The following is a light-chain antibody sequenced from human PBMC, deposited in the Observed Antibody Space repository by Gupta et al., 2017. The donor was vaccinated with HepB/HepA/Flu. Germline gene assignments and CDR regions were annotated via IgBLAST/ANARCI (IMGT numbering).Light chain of an antibody. Sequence: EIVLTQSPATLSLSPGERATLSCRASQSVSSYIGWYQQKPGQASRLRIYDASNRATGIPAMCSSSGSGTYFLLTISSVEPEDLAVYYWQQLSNPRTFGGGTKVEIK. CDR2: DAS. CDR1: QSVSSY. CDR3: QQLSNPRT. J-gene: IGKJ4*02. V-gene: IGKV3-11*01.